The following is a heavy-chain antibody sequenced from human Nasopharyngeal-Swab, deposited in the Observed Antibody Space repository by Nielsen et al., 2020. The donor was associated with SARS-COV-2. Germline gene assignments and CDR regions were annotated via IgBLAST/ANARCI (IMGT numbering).Heavy chain of an antibody. Sequence: SETLSLTCTVSGGSISSSSYYWGWIRQPPGKGLEWIGSIYYSGSTYYNPSLKSRVTISVDTSKNQFSLKLSSVTAADTAVYYCARDGANRYYYYGMDVWGQGTTVTVSS. CDR1: GGSISSSSYY. CDR3: ARDGANRYYYYGMDV. D-gene: IGHD4/OR15-4a*01. V-gene: IGHV4-39*07. J-gene: IGHJ6*02. CDR2: IYYSGST.